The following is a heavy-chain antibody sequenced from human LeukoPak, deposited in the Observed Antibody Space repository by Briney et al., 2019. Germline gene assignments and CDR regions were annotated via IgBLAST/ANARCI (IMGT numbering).Heavy chain of an antibody. Sequence: SETLSLTCAVSGDSITSGGYSWSWIRQPPGKGLEWIGYIYQSGSTDYNPSLKSRVTISVDTSKNQFSLKLSSVTAADTAVYYCARGGSLWWLRLFDYWGQGTLVTVSS. D-gene: IGHD5-12*01. CDR2: IYQSGST. CDR3: ARGGSLWWLRLFDY. V-gene: IGHV4-30-2*01. J-gene: IGHJ4*02. CDR1: GDSITSGGYS.